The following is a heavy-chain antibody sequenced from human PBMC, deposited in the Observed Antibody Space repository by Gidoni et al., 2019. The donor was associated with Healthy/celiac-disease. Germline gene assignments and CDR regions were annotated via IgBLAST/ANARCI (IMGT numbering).Heavy chain of an antibody. J-gene: IGHJ5*02. CDR1: GGSFRGYY. D-gene: IGHD6-6*01. CDR2: INHSGST. Sequence: QVQLQQWGAGLLKPSETLSLTCAVYGGSFRGYYWSWIRQPPGKGLEWIGEINHSGSTNYNPSLKSRVTISVDTSKNQFSLKLSSVTAADTAVYYCARLPGGSSSSVRARWFDPWGQGTLVTVSS. V-gene: IGHV4-34*01. CDR3: ARLPGGSSSSVRARWFDP.